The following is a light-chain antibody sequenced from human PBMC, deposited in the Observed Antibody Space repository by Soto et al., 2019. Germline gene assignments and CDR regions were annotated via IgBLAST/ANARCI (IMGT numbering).Light chain of an antibody. V-gene: IGKV3-20*01. Sequence: ETVLTQSPGTLSLSPGERATLSCRASQSVRSSSLAWYQQKPGQAPRLLIYGASSRATGIPDRFSGSGSGTDFTLTISRLEPEDFAVYYCQQYGNSPRTFVQGTKVEIK. CDR3: QQYGNSPRT. CDR2: GAS. J-gene: IGKJ1*01. CDR1: QSVRSSS.